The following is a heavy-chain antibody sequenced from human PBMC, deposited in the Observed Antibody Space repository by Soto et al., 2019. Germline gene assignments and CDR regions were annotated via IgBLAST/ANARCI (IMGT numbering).Heavy chain of an antibody. CDR3: AKDTDDFWSGYSYLDY. Sequence: GGSLRLACAASGFTFSSYVMHWDRQAPGKGLEWVAVISYDGSNKYYADSVKGRFTISRDNSKNTLYLQMNSLRAEDTAVYYCAKDTDDFWSGYSYLDYWGQGTLVTVSS. CDR1: GFTFSSYV. J-gene: IGHJ4*02. D-gene: IGHD3-3*01. V-gene: IGHV3-30*18. CDR2: ISYDGSNK.